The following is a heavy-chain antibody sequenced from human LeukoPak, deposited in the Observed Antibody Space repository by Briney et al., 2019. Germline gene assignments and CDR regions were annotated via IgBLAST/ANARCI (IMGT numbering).Heavy chain of an antibody. Sequence: SETLSLTCTVSGGSISSYSWNWIRQPPGKGLEWIGNINNSGYTNNNPSLKSRVTISVDTFKNQFSLKLSSVTAADTAVYYCARGRSSYYDSGGYYYLVYWGQGTLVTVSS. CDR2: INNSGYT. J-gene: IGHJ4*02. CDR1: GGSISSYS. D-gene: IGHD3-22*01. CDR3: ARGRSSYYDSGGYYYLVY. V-gene: IGHV4-59*01.